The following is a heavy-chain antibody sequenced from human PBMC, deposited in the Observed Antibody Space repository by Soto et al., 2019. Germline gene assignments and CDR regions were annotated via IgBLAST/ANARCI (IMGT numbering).Heavy chain of an antibody. V-gene: IGHV2-5*02. Sequence: QITLKESGPTLVKPTQTLTLTCTFSGFSLSTSGVGVGWIRQPPGKALEWLGIIYWDDDKRYSPSLKNRLTITKDTSKNQVVLTRTNMDPVDTATYYCTHRRSSNLFNWFAPWGQGTLVTFSS. J-gene: IGHJ5*02. CDR2: IYWDDDK. D-gene: IGHD6-13*01. CDR1: GFSLSTSGVG. CDR3: THRRSSNLFNWFAP.